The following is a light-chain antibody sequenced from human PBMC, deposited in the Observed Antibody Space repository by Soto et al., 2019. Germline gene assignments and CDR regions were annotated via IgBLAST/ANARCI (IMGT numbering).Light chain of an antibody. V-gene: IGKV3-15*01. CDR1: QSVSNN. Sequence: EIVLTQSPGTLSLSPGERATLSCRASQSVSNNYLAWYQQKPGQAPRLLIYGASTRATGLPARFSGSGSGTEFTLTLSSLQSEDFAVYYCQQYNNWPITFAQGTRLEIK. CDR3: QQYNNWPIT. J-gene: IGKJ5*01. CDR2: GAS.